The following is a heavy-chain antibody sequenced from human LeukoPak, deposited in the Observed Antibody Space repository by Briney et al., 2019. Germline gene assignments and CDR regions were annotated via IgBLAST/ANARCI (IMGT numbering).Heavy chain of an antibody. CDR2: IYYSGST. CDR1: GGSISSSSYY. D-gene: IGHD3-9*01. J-gene: IGHJ2*01. V-gene: IGHV4-39*01. Sequence: SETLSLTCTVSGGSISSSSYYWGWIRQPPGKGLEWLGSIYYSGSTYYNPSLKSRVTISVDTSKNQFSLKLSSVTAADTAVYYCARHRPDYDILTGSGYFDLWGRGTLVTVSS. CDR3: ARHRPDYDILTGSGYFDL.